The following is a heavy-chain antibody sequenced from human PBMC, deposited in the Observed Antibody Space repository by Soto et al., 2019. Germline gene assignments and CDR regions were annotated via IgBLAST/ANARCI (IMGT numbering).Heavy chain of an antibody. Sequence: GGSLRLSCVASVFTFSAYSMNWVRQAPGKGLEWLSYISGDRAYIYYADSVRGRFTISRDNAENSLYLQMDNLRDEDTALYYCARQVYTVVTPMDFWGQGTLVTVSS. CDR1: VFTFSAYS. D-gene: IGHD2-21*02. CDR3: ARQVYTVVTPMDF. V-gene: IGHV3-48*02. J-gene: IGHJ4*02. CDR2: ISGDRAYI.